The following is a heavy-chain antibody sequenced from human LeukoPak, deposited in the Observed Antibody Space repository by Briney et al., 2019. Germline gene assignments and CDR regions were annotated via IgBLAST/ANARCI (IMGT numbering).Heavy chain of an antibody. D-gene: IGHD6-13*01. CDR3: ARDSAAAWYFDY. CDR2: ISYDGSNK. Sequence: GGPLRLSCAASGFTFSSYAMHWVRQAPGKGLEWVAVISYDGSNKYYADSVKGRFTISRDNSKNTLYLQMNSLRAEDTAVYYCARDSAAAWYFDYWGQGTLVTVSS. CDR1: GFTFSSYA. J-gene: IGHJ4*02. V-gene: IGHV3-30*04.